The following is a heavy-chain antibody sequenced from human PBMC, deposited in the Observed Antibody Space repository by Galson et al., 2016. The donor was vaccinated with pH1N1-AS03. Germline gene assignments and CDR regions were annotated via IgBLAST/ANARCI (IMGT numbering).Heavy chain of an antibody. J-gene: IGHJ4*02. V-gene: IGHV1-3*01. CDR2: INGGNSNT. CDR1: GYTFTNYA. D-gene: IGHD3-22*01. CDR3: ARAETYSDQFFVY. Sequence: SVKVSCKASGYTFTNYAVHWVRQAPGQRLEWMGWINGGNSNTKFSRKFRGRVTLTRDTSASTAYMELSSLRSEDTAVYFCARAETYSDQFFVYWGQGTLVTVSS.